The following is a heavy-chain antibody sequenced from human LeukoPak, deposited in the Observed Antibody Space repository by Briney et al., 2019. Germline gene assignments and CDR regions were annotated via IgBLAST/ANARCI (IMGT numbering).Heavy chain of an antibody. J-gene: IGHJ4*02. CDR3: ARLWSGYRPPDF. CDR1: GGSISGDSYY. Sequence: PSETLSLTCTVSGGSISGDSYYWGWIRQPPGKGLEWIGSIYYSGSTYYNPSLRSRVTISVDTSKSQISLKLRSVTAADTAMYYCARLWSGYRPPDFWGQGTLGTVSS. D-gene: IGHD3-3*01. V-gene: IGHV4-39*01. CDR2: IYYSGST.